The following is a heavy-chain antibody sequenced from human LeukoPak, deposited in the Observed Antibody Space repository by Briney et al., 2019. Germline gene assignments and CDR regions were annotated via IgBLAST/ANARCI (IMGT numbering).Heavy chain of an antibody. CDR2: ISGSGTIT. D-gene: IGHD1-20*01. CDR3: AKGGVDNYYFDY. Sequence: GGSLRLSCAASGFTFSGYAMNWVRQAPGKGLEWVSAISGSGTITYYADSVKGRFTISRDNSKNTLYLQMNSLRAEDTAVYYCAKGGVDNYYFDYWGQGTLVTVSS. J-gene: IGHJ4*02. V-gene: IGHV3-23*01. CDR1: GFTFSGYA.